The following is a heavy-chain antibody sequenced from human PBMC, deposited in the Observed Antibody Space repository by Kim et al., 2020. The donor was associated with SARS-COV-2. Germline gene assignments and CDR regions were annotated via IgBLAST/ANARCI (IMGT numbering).Heavy chain of an antibody. CDR2: ITKSSTTI. CDR1: GFTFSAYD. Sequence: GGSLRLSCATSGFTFSAYDMNWVRRAPGKGLEWLSFITKSSTTIYYANSVKGRFTISRDNAKNSLYLQMNSLRDEDSALYYCVRDRRGGAFDIWGRGTMGTVS. CDR3: VRDRRGGAFDI. J-gene: IGHJ3*02. D-gene: IGHD3-16*01. V-gene: IGHV3-48*02.